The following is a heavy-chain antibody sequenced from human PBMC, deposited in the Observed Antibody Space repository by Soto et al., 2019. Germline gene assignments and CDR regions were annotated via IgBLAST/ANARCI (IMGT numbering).Heavy chain of an antibody. CDR2: IKEDGTTE. Sequence: EVYLVESGGGLVQPGESLRLSCAASGFTFSRYWMNWVRQAPGKGLQWVANIKEDGTTESYSESVKGRFTISIDNAKNLLYLQMYSLRVDDTAVYYCGRVVGYGDVVDPWGQGTLVTVSS. CDR3: GRVVGYGDVVDP. J-gene: IGHJ5*02. CDR1: GFTFSRYW. V-gene: IGHV3-7*03. D-gene: IGHD4-17*01.